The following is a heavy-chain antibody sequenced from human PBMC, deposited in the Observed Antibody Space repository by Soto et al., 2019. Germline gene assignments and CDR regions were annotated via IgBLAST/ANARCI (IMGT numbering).Heavy chain of an antibody. D-gene: IGHD3-10*01. CDR2: INHSGST. Sequence: SATLSLTCAVYGGSFSGYYWSWIRQPPGKGLEWIGEINHSGSTNYNPSLKSRVTISVDTSKNQFSLKLSSVTAADTAVYYCARGRHYGSGGYYPYNWFDPWGQGTLVTVSS. CDR1: GGSFSGYY. V-gene: IGHV4-34*01. CDR3: ARGRHYGSGGYYPYNWFDP. J-gene: IGHJ5*02.